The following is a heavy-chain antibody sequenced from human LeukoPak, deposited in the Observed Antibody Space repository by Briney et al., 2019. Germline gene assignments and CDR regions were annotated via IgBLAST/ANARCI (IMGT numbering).Heavy chain of an antibody. CDR1: GYTFTSYG. Sequence: ASVKVSCKASGYTFTSYGISWVRQAPGQGLEWMGWISAYNGNTNYAQKLQGRVTMTTDTSTSTAYMELRSLGSDDTAVYYCARARAVADKYYFDYWGQGTLVTVSS. J-gene: IGHJ4*02. CDR3: ARARAVADKYYFDY. D-gene: IGHD6-19*01. CDR2: ISAYNGNT. V-gene: IGHV1-18*01.